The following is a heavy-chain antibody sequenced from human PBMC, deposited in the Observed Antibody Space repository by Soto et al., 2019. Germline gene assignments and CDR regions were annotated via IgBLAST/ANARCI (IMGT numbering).Heavy chain of an antibody. CDR2: ISAYDGKT. V-gene: IGHV1-18*01. CDR3: ARDPHEFWTSYWFDT. J-gene: IGHJ5*02. D-gene: IGHD3-3*01. CDR1: GYTFNTYG. Sequence: PSVKVSCKTSGYTFNTYGINWVRQAPGQGLELMGWISAYDGKTTYAEKFQGRVTLTTDTSTSTAYMELRSLRSDDTAIYYCARDPHEFWTSYWFDTWGQGTPVTVSS.